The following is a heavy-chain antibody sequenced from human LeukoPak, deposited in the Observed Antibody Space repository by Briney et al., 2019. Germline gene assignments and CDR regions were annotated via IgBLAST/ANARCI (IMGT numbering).Heavy chain of an antibody. CDR1: GFTFSSYA. CDR2: ISGSGGST. CDR3: AKDTAAFSYGYYDY. Sequence: GGSLRLSCAASGFTFSSYAKSWVRQAPGKGLEWVSAISGSGGSTYYADSVKGRFTISRDNSKNTLYLQMNSLRAEDTAVYYCAKDTAAFSYGYYDYWGQGTLVTVSS. J-gene: IGHJ4*02. D-gene: IGHD5-18*01. V-gene: IGHV3-23*01.